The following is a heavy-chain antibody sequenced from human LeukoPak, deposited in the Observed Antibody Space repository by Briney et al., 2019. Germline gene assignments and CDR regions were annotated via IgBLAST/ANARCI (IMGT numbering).Heavy chain of an antibody. CDR1: GYTFTGYY. V-gene: IGHV1-2*02. CDR3: ARDIDFSSTSCLGVYYYYYYMAV. Sequence: GPSVKVSCKASGYTFTGYYMNCVRQAPGHGLEGMGWMNPNSGGTNYAKKFQGRVTMTRDTSISTAYMELRRMRSDDTAVYYCARDIDFSSTSCLGVYYYYYYMAVWGKGTTVTVSS. CDR2: MNPNSGGT. J-gene: IGHJ6*03. D-gene: IGHD2-2*01.